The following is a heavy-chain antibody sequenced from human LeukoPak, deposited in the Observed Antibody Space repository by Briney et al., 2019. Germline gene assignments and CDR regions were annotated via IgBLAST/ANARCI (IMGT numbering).Heavy chain of an antibody. D-gene: IGHD3-10*01. CDR1: GYTFTSYD. V-gene: IGHV1-8*01. J-gene: IGHJ6*02. Sequence: ASVKVSCKASGYTFTSYDINWVRQATGQGLEWMGWMNPNSGNTGYAQKFQGRVTMTRNTSISTAYMELSSLRSEDTAVYYCAREDWGYYYGSKGMDVWGQGTTVTVSS. CDR3: AREDWGYYYGSKGMDV. CDR2: MNPNSGNT.